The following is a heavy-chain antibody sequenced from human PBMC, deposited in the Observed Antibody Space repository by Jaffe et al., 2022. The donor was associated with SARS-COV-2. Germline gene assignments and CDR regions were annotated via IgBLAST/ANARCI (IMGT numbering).Heavy chain of an antibody. CDR1: GFTFSSYA. CDR2: ISGSGGST. J-gene: IGHJ4*02. V-gene: IGHV3-23*01. D-gene: IGHD4-17*01. CDR3: AKAQRGYDYGDYEFKSYFDY. Sequence: EVQLLESGGGLVQPGGSLRLSCAASGFTFSSYAMSWVRQAPGKGLEWVSAISGSGGSTYYADSVKGRFTISRDNSKNTLYLQMNSLRAEDTAVYYCAKAQRGYDYGDYEFKSYFDYWGQGTLVTVSS.